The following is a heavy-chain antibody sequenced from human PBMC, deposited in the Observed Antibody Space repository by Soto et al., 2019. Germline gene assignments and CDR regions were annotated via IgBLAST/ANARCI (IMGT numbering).Heavy chain of an antibody. CDR1: GFTVNYNH. CDR2: VYTGGRS. Sequence: EVQLVETGGGLIQPGGSLSLSCAASGFTVNYNHMSWVRQAPGKGLEWVSVVYTGGRSCYAASVKGRFTISSDNSKNTLYLQMNSLRAEDTAVYYCARAVAGTYLAWGFFDQWGQGTLVTVSS. J-gene: IGHJ4*02. CDR3: ARAVAGTYLAWGFFDQ. D-gene: IGHD6-19*01. V-gene: IGHV3-53*02.